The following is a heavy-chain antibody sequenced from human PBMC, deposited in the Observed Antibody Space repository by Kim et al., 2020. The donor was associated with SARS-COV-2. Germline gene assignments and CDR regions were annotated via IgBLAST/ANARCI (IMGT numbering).Heavy chain of an antibody. Sequence: GGSLRLSCAASGFTVSSNYMSWVRQAPGKGLEWVSLIYTGGSTYYADSVKGRFTITRDNSKNTLYLHMNSRRAEDTAVYYCARRADGYWYFDLWGRVTL. J-gene: IGHJ2*01. V-gene: IGHV3-66*01. CDR3: ARRADGYWYFDL. CDR2: IYTGGST. CDR1: GFTVSSNY. D-gene: IGHD6-13*01.